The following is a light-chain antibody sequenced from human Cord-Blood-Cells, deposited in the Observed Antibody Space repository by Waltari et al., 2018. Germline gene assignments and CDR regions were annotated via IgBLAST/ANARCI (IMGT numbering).Light chain of an antibody. CDR2: DVS. CDR3: SSYTSSSTLV. CDR1: SSDVGGVNY. J-gene: IGLJ2*01. V-gene: IGLV2-14*01. Sequence: QSALTQPASVYGSPGQSITISCTGTSSDVGGVNYVSCYQQHPGKPPKLMMYDVSNRPSGVSNRFSGSKSGNTASLTISGLQAEDEADYYCSSYTSSSTLVFGGGTKLTVL.